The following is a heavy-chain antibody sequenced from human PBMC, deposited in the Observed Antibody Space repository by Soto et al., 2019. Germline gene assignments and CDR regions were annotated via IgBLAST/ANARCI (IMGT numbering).Heavy chain of an antibody. D-gene: IGHD3-16*02. CDR3: ARTYYDYVWGSYRSVNFDY. V-gene: IGHV4-61*08. CDR1: GGSISSGGYY. Sequence: PSETLSLTCTVSGGSISSGGYYWSWIRQPPGKGLEWIGYIYYSGSTNYNPSLKSRVTISVDTSKNQFSLKLSSVTAADTAVYYCARTYYDYVWGSYRSVNFDYWGQGTLVTVSS. CDR2: IYYSGST. J-gene: IGHJ4*02.